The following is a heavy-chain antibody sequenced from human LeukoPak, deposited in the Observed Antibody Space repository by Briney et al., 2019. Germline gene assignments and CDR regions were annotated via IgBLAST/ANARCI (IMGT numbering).Heavy chain of an antibody. CDR1: GFTFDDYA. Sequence: GGSLRLSCAASGFTFDDYAMHWVRQAPGKGLEWVSGISGNSGSIGYADSVKGRFTISRDNAKNSLYLQMNSLRAEDTALYYCAKDISPSIAVAGTEPYYYYYGMDVWGQGTTVTVSS. D-gene: IGHD6-19*01. V-gene: IGHV3-9*01. J-gene: IGHJ6*02. CDR2: ISGNSGSI. CDR3: AKDISPSIAVAGTEPYYYYYGMDV.